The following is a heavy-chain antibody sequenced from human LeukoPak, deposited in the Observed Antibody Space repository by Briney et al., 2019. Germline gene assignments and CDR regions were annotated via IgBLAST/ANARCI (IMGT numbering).Heavy chain of an antibody. CDR1: GFTFSNAW. CDR3: TTGVGFSSSWYDYYGMDV. V-gene: IGHV3-15*01. CDR2: IKSKTDGGTT. Sequence: GGSLRLSRAASGFTFSNAWMSWVRQAPGKGLEWVGRIKSKTDGGTTDYAAPVKGRFTISRDDSKNTLYLQMNSLKTEDTAVYYCTTGVGFSSSWYDYYGMDVWGQGTTVTVSS. J-gene: IGHJ6*02. D-gene: IGHD6-13*01.